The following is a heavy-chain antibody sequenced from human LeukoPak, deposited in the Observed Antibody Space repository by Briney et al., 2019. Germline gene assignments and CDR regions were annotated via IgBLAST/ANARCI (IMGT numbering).Heavy chain of an antibody. D-gene: IGHD2-21*01. Sequence: GGSLRLSCAASGFTFSSSAMSWVRQAPGKGLEWVSAISNNGGYTYYADSVQGRFTISRDNSKSTLCLQMSSLRVEDTAVYYCARGRDVDAWGQGTLVTVSS. V-gene: IGHV3-23*01. CDR3: ARGRDVDA. CDR2: ISNNGGYT. CDR1: GFTFSSSA. J-gene: IGHJ4*02.